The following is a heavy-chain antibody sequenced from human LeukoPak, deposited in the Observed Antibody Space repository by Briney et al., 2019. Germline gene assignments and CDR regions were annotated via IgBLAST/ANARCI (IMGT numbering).Heavy chain of an antibody. J-gene: IGHJ4*02. CDR3: ARGFRDTAMFLDY. D-gene: IGHD5-18*01. V-gene: IGHV3-48*03. CDR2: ISGSSSNV. Sequence: GGSLRLSCAASGFTFSSYEMNWVRQAPGKGLEWISAISGSSSNVYYAASVRGRFTISRDNAENSLYLQLNTMRAEDTAVYYCARGFRDTAMFLDYWGQVTLVTVSS. CDR1: GFTFSSYE.